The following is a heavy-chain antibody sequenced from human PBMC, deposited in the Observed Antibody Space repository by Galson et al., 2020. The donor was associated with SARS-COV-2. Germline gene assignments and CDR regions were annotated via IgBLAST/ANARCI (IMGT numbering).Heavy chain of an antibody. CDR1: GFTFSSYE. J-gene: IGHJ4*02. D-gene: IGHD3-22*01. V-gene: IGHV3-48*03. CDR2: ISSSGSTI. CDR3: ARDLHTYYYDSSGD. Sequence: TGGSLRLSCAASGFTFSSYEMNWVRQAPGKGLEWVSYISSSGSTIYYADSVKGRFTISRDNAKNSLYLQMNSLRAEDTAVYYCARDLHTYYYDSSGDWGQGTLVTVSS.